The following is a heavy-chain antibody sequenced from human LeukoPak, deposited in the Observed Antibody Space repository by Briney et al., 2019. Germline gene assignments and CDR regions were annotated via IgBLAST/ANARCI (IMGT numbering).Heavy chain of an antibody. Sequence: GGSLRLSCAASGFSFSSYGMHWVRQAPGKGLEWVAFIRYDGIVKHYADSVKGRLTISRDNAKNTLFVQMNNLRGEDTAVYYCARARAAAKALDYWGQGTLVTVSS. J-gene: IGHJ4*02. V-gene: IGHV3-30*02. CDR2: IRYDGIVK. D-gene: IGHD6-13*01. CDR3: ARARAAAKALDY. CDR1: GFSFSSYG.